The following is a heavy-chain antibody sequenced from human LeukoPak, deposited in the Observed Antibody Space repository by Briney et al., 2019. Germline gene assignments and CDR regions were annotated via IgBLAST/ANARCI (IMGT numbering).Heavy chain of an antibody. Sequence: SVKVSCKVSGGPFSGHGISWVRQAPGEGLEWMSGITAIYETTNYAERFQGRVTMTADESTSTFYMELSSLRSEDTAVYYCARGLHSSYYGYGMDFWGQGTTVTVSS. D-gene: IGHD4-11*01. V-gene: IGHV1-69*01. J-gene: IGHJ6*02. CDR3: ARGLHSSYYGYGMDF. CDR2: ITAIYETT. CDR1: GGPFSGHG.